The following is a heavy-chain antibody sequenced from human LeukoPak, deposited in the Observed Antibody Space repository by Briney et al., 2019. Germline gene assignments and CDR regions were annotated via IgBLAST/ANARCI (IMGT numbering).Heavy chain of an antibody. CDR2: ISGSGGST. J-gene: IGHJ4*02. CDR1: GFTFSSYA. Sequence: GGSLRLSCAASGFTFSSYAMSWVRQAPGKGLEWVSAISGSGGSTYYADSVEGRFTISRDNSKNTLYLQMNSLRAEDTAVYYCAKFSFWYGSIVGATTPFDYWGQGTLVTVSS. CDR3: AKFSFWYGSIVGATTPFDY. D-gene: IGHD1-26*01. V-gene: IGHV3-23*01.